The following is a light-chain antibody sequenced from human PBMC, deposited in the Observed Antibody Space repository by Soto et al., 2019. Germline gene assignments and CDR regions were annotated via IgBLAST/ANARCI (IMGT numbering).Light chain of an antibody. J-gene: IGKJ2*01. CDR2: KAS. Sequence: DIQMTQSPSTLSASVGDRVTITCRASQSVTNWLAWYQQKPGKAPKLLIYKASTLESAVPSRFSGSGSGTEFTITISCLQPDDFATYYCQQYNSYSSYTFGQGTKLEIK. CDR1: QSVTNW. CDR3: QQYNSYSSYT. V-gene: IGKV1-5*03.